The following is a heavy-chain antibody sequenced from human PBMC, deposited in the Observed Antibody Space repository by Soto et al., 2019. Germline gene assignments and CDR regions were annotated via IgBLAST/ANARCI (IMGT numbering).Heavy chain of an antibody. J-gene: IGHJ6*02. CDR3: ARGKGSGGDFWSGRDYYYYGMDV. V-gene: IGHV1-2*04. D-gene: IGHD3-3*01. CDR2: INPNSGGT. Sequence: ASVKVSCKASGYTFTGYYMHWVRQAPGQGLEWMGWINPNSGGTNYAQKFQGWVTMTRDTSISTAYMELSRLRSDDTAVYYCARGKGSGGDFWSGRDYYYYGMDVWGQGTTVTVSS. CDR1: GYTFTGYY.